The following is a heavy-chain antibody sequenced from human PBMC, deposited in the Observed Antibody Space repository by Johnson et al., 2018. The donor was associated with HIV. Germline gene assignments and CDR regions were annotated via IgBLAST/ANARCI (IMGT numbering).Heavy chain of an antibody. Sequence: VKLVESGGGVVQPGRSLRLSCAASGFTFSRYAMHWVRQAPGKGLEWVSVIYSGGSTYYADSVKGRFTISRDNSKNTLYIQMNSLRAEDTAVYYCARDPAAAGGIWGQGTMVTVSS. CDR1: GFTFSRYA. CDR2: IYSGGST. J-gene: IGHJ3*02. V-gene: IGHV3-66*01. CDR3: ARDPAAAGGI. D-gene: IGHD6-13*01.